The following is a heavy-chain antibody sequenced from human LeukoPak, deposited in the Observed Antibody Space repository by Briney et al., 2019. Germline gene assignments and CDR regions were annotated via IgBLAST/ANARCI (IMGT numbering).Heavy chain of an antibody. Sequence: SETLSLTCTVSGVSISSSNSYWGWIRQPPGKGLEWIGSIYYSGNTYYNASLKSQVSISIDTSKNQFSLKMTSMTAADTAIYYCWLEKVVAAYFDSWGQGTLVAVSS. CDR1: GVSISSSNSY. J-gene: IGHJ4*02. V-gene: IGHV4-39*07. CDR2: IYYSGNT. CDR3: WLEKVVAAYFDS. D-gene: IGHD2-15*01.